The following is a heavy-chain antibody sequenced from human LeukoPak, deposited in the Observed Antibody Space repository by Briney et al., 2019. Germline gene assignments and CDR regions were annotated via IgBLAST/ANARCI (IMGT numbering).Heavy chain of an antibody. J-gene: IGHJ4*02. CDR2: ISGSGGST. CDR1: GFTFSSYA. V-gene: IGHV3-23*01. D-gene: IGHD3-9*01. Sequence: GGSLRLSCAASGFTFSSYAMSWVRQAPGKGLEWVSAISGSGGSTYYADSVKGRFTISRDNSKNTLYLQMNSLRAEDTAVYYCAKADSYYDILTGYYGYFDYWGQETLVTVSS. CDR3: AKADSYYDILTGYYGYFDY.